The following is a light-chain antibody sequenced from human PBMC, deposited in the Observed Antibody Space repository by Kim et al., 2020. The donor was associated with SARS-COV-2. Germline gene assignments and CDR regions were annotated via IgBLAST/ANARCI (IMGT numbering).Light chain of an antibody. CDR3: LQHSTYPIT. V-gene: IGKV1-17*01. CDR1: QDIRND. Sequence: DIQMNQSPSSLSASVGDRVTITCRASQDIRNDLGWYQQNPGRAPKRLIYGASSLQSGVPSRFSGSGSGTEFTLTISSVQPEDFATYFCLQHSTYPITFGQGTRLESK. CDR2: GAS. J-gene: IGKJ5*01.